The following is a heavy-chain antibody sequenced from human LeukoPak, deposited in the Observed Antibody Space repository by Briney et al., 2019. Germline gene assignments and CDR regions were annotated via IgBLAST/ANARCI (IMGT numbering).Heavy chain of an antibody. J-gene: IGHJ3*02. CDR2: IYYSGST. Sequence: SQTLSLTCTVCGGSIRSGGYYWSWIRQHPGKSLEWIGYIYYSGSTYYNPSLKSRVTISVDTSKNQFSLKLSSVTAADTAVYYCARDEGGVIFGVVIGAFDIWGQGTMVTVSS. CDR1: GGSIRSGGYY. V-gene: IGHV4-31*03. D-gene: IGHD3-3*01. CDR3: ARDEGGVIFGVVIGAFDI.